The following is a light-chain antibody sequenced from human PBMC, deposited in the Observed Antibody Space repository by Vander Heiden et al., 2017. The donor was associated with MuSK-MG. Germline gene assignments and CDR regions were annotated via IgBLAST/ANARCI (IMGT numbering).Light chain of an antibody. CDR3: CSYAGSYTLV. Sequence: QSALTQPRSVPRSPGPSVTISCTGTSIYVGAYNYVSCYQPHPGKVPKLMIYDVTKRPSGVPDRFSGSKSGNTASLTISGLQAEDEADYYCCSYAGSYTLVFGGGTKLTVL. CDR1: SIYVGAYNY. CDR2: DVT. J-gene: IGLJ3*02. V-gene: IGLV2-11*01.